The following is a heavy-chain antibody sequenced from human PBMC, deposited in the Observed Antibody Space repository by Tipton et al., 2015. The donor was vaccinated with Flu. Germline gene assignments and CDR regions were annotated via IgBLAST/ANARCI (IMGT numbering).Heavy chain of an antibody. Sequence: TLSLTCIVSGGSISRDYWSWIRQPPGRGLEWIGGILYSGIPRYNSSLKSRVSISVDTSKNQFSLQLGSVTAADTAVYYCARVLGNSYYYGMDVWGQGTTVTVSS. V-gene: IGHV4-59*01. CDR3: ARVLGNSYYYGMDV. D-gene: IGHD3-10*01. J-gene: IGHJ6*02. CDR1: GGSISRDY. CDR2: ILYSGIP.